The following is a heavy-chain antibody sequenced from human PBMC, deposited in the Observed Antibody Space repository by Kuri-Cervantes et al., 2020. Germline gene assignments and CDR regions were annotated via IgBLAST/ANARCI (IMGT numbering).Heavy chain of an antibody. Sequence: GESLKISCKGSGYSFTSYWIGWVRQMPGKGLEWMGIIYPGDSDTRYSPSFQGQVTISADKSISTAYMELSRLRSDDTAVYYCARVGYSYGLDDAFDIWGQGTMVTVSS. CDR3: ARVGYSYGLDDAFDI. J-gene: IGHJ3*02. CDR1: GYSFTSYW. CDR2: IYPGDSDT. D-gene: IGHD5-18*01. V-gene: IGHV5-51*01.